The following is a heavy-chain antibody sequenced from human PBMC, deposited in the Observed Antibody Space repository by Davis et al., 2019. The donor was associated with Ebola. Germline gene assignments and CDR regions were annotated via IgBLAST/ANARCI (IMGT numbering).Heavy chain of an antibody. J-gene: IGHJ4*02. CDR2: ISGSGGST. Sequence: PGGSLRLSCAASGFTFSSYAMSWVRQAPGKGLEWVSAISGSGGSTYYADSVKGRFTISRDKSKNTLYLQMNSLRADDTAVYFCATSPEYDNWGQGTLVTVSS. CDR1: GFTFSSYA. CDR3: ATSPEYDN. V-gene: IGHV3-23*01. D-gene: IGHD1-14*01.